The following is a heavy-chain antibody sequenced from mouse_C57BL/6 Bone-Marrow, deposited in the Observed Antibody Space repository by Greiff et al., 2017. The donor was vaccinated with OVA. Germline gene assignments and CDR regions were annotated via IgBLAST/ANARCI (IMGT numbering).Heavy chain of an antibody. CDR1: GFSFNTYA. J-gene: IGHJ1*03. CDR3: VRHYGGSYGYFDV. V-gene: IGHV10-1*01. CDR2: IRSKSNNYAT. D-gene: IGHD1-1*01. Sequence: EVKLVESGGGLVQPKGSLKLSCAASGFSFNTYAMNWVRQAPGKGLEWVARIRSKSNNYATYYADSVKDRFTISRDDSESMLYLQMNNLKTEDTAMYDCVRHYGGSYGYFDVWGTGTTVTVSS.